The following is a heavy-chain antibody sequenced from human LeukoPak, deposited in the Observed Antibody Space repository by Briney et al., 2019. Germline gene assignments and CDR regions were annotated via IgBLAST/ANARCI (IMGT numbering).Heavy chain of an antibody. CDR1: GGSISNYY. Sequence: SETLSLTCSVSGGSISNYYWSWIRQSPGKGPEWIGYIYNSGSTNYNPSLKSRVTISVDTSKNQFSLKLSSVTAADTAVYYCARDPRRYYYDSSGIMGFDIWGQGTMVTVSS. CDR2: IYNSGST. D-gene: IGHD3-22*01. J-gene: IGHJ3*02. V-gene: IGHV4-59*01. CDR3: ARDPRRYYYDSSGIMGFDI.